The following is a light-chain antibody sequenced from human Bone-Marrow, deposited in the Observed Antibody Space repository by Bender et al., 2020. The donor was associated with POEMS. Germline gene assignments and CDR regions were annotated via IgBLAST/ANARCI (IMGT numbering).Light chain of an antibody. Sequence: QSALTQPASVSGSPGQSITISCTGTTDDVVAYNSVSWYQQYPGKAPKLIIFDVNNRPSGVSNRFSGYNSGNTASLTISGLQAEDEADYYCCSYVGTTTFDIFGTGTKVTVL. CDR1: TDDVVAYNS. CDR2: DVN. J-gene: IGLJ1*01. CDR3: CSYVGTTTFDI. V-gene: IGLV2-14*03.